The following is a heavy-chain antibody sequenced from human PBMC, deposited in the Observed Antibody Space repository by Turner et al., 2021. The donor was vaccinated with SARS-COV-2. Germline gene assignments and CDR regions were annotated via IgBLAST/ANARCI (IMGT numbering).Heavy chain of an antibody. CDR1: GVTFSSYG. J-gene: IGHJ4*02. CDR3: AKDLGRYCSGGSCYSGYFDY. Sequence: QVQLVESGGGVVQPGRSLRLSCAASGVTFSSYGMHWVRQAPGKGLEWVAVISYDGRNKYYADSVKGRFTISRDNSKNTLYLQMNSLRAEDTAVYYCAKDLGRYCSGGSCYSGYFDYWGQGTLVTVSS. D-gene: IGHD2-15*01. CDR2: ISYDGRNK. V-gene: IGHV3-30*18.